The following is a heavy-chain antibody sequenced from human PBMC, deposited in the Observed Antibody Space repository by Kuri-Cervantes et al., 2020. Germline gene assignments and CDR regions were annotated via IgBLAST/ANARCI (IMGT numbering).Heavy chain of an antibody. CDR3: AREGGIAARHFDY. CDR2: ISSSGSI. V-gene: IGHV3-48*03. Sequence: GESLKISCAASGVTLSSYEMNWIRQAPGKGLEWVSKISSSGSIYYADSVKGRFTISRDNSKNTLYLQMNSLRAEDTAVYYCAREGGIAARHFDYWGQGTLVTVSS. J-gene: IGHJ4*02. CDR1: GVTLSSYE. D-gene: IGHD6-6*01.